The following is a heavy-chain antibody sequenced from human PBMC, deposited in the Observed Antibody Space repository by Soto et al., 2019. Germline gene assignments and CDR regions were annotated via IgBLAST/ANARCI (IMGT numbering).Heavy chain of an antibody. J-gene: IGHJ5*02. V-gene: IGHV1-24*01. CDR3: ATARVATISRNWFDP. D-gene: IGHD5-12*01. Sequence: ASVKVSCKASGYTFTSYALQWVRQAPGKGLEWMGGFDPEDGETIYAQKFQGRVTMTEDTSTDTAYMELSSLRSEDTAVYYCATARVATISRNWFDPWGQGTLVTVSS. CDR2: FDPEDGET. CDR1: GYTFTSYA.